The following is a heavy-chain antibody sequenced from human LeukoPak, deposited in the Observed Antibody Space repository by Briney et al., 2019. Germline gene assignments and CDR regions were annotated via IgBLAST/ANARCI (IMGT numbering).Heavy chain of an antibody. CDR2: ISSSSSYT. CDR1: GFTFSDYY. D-gene: IGHD6-19*01. Sequence: GGSLRLSCAASGFTFSDYYMSWIRQAPGKGLEWVSYISSSSSYTNYADSVKGRFTISRDNAKNSLYLQMNSLRAEDTAVYYCARAKGPKRSAGDYWGQGTLVTVSS. V-gene: IGHV3-11*06. J-gene: IGHJ4*02. CDR3: ARAKGPKRSAGDY.